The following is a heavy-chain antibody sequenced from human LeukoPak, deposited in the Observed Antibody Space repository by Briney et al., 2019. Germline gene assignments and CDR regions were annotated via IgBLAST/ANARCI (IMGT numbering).Heavy chain of an antibody. J-gene: IGHJ4*02. CDR2: IYYSGST. D-gene: IGHD3-3*01. V-gene: IGHV4-59*08. Sequence: SETLSLTCTVSGGSISSYYWSWIRQPPGKGLEWIGYIYYSGSTNYNPSLKSRVTISVDTSKNQFSLKLSSVTAADTAVYYCARPHRSGSRSFDYWGQGTLVTVSS. CDR1: GGSISSYY. CDR3: ARPHRSGSRSFDY.